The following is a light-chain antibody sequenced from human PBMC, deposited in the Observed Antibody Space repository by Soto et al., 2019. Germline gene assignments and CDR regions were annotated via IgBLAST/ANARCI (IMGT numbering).Light chain of an antibody. CDR1: SSNIRNNY. CDR2: DNN. J-gene: IGLJ2*01. Sequence: QSVLTQPPSVSAAPGQKVTISCSGNSSNIRNNYVSWYQQLPGTAPKLLIYDNNKRPSGIPDRFSGSKSGTSATLGITGLQTGDEADYYCGTWDSSLSAGQVFGGGTQLTVL. V-gene: IGLV1-51*01. CDR3: GTWDSSLSAGQV.